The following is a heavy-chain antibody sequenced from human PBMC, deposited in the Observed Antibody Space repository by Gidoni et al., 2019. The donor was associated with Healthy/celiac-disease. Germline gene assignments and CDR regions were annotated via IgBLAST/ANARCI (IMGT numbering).Heavy chain of an antibody. J-gene: IGHJ6*02. Sequence: EVQLVESGGGLVQPGGSLRLSCAASGFTFSSYWMSWVRQAPGKGLEWVANIKQDGSEKYYVDSVKGRFTISRDNAKNSLYLQMNSLRAEDTAVYYCARVKAIVVQVYGMDVWGQGTTVTVSS. D-gene: IGHD2-15*01. V-gene: IGHV3-7*04. CDR2: IKQDGSEK. CDR3: ARVKAIVVQVYGMDV. CDR1: GFTFSSYW.